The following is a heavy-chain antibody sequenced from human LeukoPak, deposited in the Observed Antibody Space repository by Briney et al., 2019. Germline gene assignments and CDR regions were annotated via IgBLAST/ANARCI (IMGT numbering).Heavy chain of an antibody. D-gene: IGHD3-10*01. Sequence: GGSLRLSCAASGFTFNNYWMSWVRQAPGKGLEWVANINQDGSEKYSVDSVKGRFTISRDNAQNSLYLQMNSLRADDTAVYFCARGEYGSGSYHIDYWGQGTLVTVSS. J-gene: IGHJ4*02. CDR3: ARGEYGSGSYHIDY. V-gene: IGHV3-7*01. CDR2: INQDGSEK. CDR1: GFTFNNYW.